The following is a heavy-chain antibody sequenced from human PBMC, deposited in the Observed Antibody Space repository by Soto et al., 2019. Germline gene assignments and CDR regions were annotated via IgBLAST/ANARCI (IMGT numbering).Heavy chain of an antibody. J-gene: IGHJ4*02. CDR2: ISYDGSNK. D-gene: IGHD5-18*01. CDR1: GFTFSSYG. CDR3: AKAVRVGYSYGYVDY. Sequence: QVQLVESGGGVVQPGRSLRLSCAASGFTFSSYGMHWVRQAPGKGLEWVAVISYDGSNKYYADSVKGRFTISRDNSKNTLYLQMNSLRAEDTAVYYCAKAVRVGYSYGYVDYWGQGTLVTVSS. V-gene: IGHV3-30*18.